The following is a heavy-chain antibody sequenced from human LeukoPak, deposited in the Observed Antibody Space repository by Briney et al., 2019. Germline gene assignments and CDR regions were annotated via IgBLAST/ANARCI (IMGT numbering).Heavy chain of an antibody. V-gene: IGHV3-23*01. CDR1: GFIFGSYA. Sequence: GGSLRLSCAASGFIFGSYAMSWVRQAPGKGPEWVSAISGGGDTYYADSVKGRFIISRDNSKNSLYLQMNSLRAEDTAVYYCAKAMKWTSSWSDSWGQGTLVTVSS. CDR2: ISGGGDT. D-gene: IGHD2-2*01. CDR3: AKAMKWTSSWSDS. J-gene: IGHJ5*01.